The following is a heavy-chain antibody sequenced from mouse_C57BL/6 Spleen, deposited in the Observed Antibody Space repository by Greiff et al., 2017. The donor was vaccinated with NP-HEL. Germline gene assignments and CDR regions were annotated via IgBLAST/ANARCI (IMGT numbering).Heavy chain of an antibody. CDR2: INPGSGGT. V-gene: IGHV1-54*01. CDR1: GYAFTNYL. Sequence: QVQLQQSGAELVRPGTSVKVSCTASGYAFTNYLIEWVKQRPGQGLEWIGVINPGSGGTNYNEKFKGKATLTADKSSSTPYMQLSSLTSEDSAVYFCARSGGLRRAWFAYWGQGTLVTVSA. D-gene: IGHD2-4*01. J-gene: IGHJ3*01. CDR3: ARSGGLRRAWFAY.